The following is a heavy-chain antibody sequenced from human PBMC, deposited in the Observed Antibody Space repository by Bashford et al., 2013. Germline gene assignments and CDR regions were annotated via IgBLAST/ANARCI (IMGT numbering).Heavy chain of an antibody. Sequence: SETLSLTCTVSGASISTYYWSWIRQPAGKGLEWIGRIHSSGSTNYNPSLKGRFTISRDKAKNSLFLQMDRLTHEDTAIYYCARTPRSVAVAARFDNWGQGALVTVSS. CDR2: IHSSGST. J-gene: IGHJ4*02. D-gene: IGHD6-19*01. V-gene: IGHV4-4*07. CDR3: ARTPRSVAVAARFDN. CDR1: GASISTYY.